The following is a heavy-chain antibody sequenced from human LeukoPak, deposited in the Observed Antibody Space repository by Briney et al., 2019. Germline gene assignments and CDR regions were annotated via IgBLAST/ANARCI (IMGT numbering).Heavy chain of an antibody. CDR3: ARVGKTGYGDYGQPDD. CDR2: ISSSGSTI. D-gene: IGHD4-17*01. V-gene: IGHV3-11*01. CDR1: GFTSSDYY. J-gene: IGHJ4*02. Sequence: GGSLRLSCAAPGFTSSDYYMSWIRQAPGEGLEWVSYISSSGSTIYYADSVKGRFTISRDNTKNSLYLQMNSLRAEDTAVYYCARVGKTGYGDYGQPDDWGQGTLVTVSS.